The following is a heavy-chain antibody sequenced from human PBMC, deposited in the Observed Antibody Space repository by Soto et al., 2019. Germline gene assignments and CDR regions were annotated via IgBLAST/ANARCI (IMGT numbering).Heavy chain of an antibody. D-gene: IGHD3-16*02. J-gene: IGHJ4*02. CDR3: ATAVYDYIWGSYRPPDY. CDR2: IKSQTGGGTT. V-gene: IGHV3-15*07. Sequence: GGSLRLSCAASGFTFGKAWMTWVRQAPGKGLECVGRIKSQTGGGTTDYAAPVKGRFTISRDDSKNTLYLQLNSLRTEDTAVYYCATAVYDYIWGSYRPPDYWGQGTLVTVSS. CDR1: GFTFGKAW.